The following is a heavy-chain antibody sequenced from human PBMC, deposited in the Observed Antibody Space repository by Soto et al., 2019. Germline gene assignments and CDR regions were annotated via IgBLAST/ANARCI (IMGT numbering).Heavy chain of an antibody. CDR3: ARDNPRQFNAFDI. J-gene: IGHJ3*02. CDR2: IWYDGSNK. V-gene: IGHV3-33*01. Sequence: GGSLRLSCAASGFTFSSYGMHWVRQAPGKGLEWVAVIWYDGSNKYYADSVKGRFTISRDNSKNTLYLQMNSLRAEDTAVYYCARDNPRQFNAFDIWGQGTMVTVSS. CDR1: GFTFSSYG. D-gene: IGHD4-4*01.